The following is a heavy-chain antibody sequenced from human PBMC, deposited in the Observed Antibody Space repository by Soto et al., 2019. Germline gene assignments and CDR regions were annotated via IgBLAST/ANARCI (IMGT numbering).Heavy chain of an antibody. CDR1: GGSLSSNDYF. V-gene: IGHV4-39*01. Sequence: QLQLQESGPGLVKPSETPYLTCTISGGSLSSNDYFWGWIRQPPGKELEWLGTIHYRGKISYSTSLESRVTISVDTSENQFSLMLSSVTAADTAFYFCARHANWKYGDDCFDIWGQGTMVTVSS. J-gene: IGHJ3*02. CDR3: ARHANWKYGDDCFDI. CDR2: IHYRGKI. D-gene: IGHD1-20*01.